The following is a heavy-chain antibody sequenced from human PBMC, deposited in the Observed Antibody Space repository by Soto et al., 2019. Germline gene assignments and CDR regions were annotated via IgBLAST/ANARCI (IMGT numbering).Heavy chain of an antibody. CDR1: GNSITSNSYF. V-gene: IGHV4-39*07. CDR3: ARGIVGATLLVAFDI. Sequence: SETLSLTCTASGNSITSNSYFWAWIRQPPGKGLEWIGSIYYSGTTYYNPSLKSRVTISVDRSKNQFSLKLSSVTAADTAVYYCARGIVGATLLVAFDIWGQGTMVT. J-gene: IGHJ3*02. CDR2: IYYSGTT. D-gene: IGHD1-26*01.